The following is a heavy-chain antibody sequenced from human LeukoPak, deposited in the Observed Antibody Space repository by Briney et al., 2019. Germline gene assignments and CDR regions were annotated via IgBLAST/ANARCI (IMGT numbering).Heavy chain of an antibody. D-gene: IGHD3-9*01. CDR3: AKALGPYYDILTGYHDALDI. V-gene: IGHV3-30*18. J-gene: IGHJ3*02. Sequence: GGSLRLSCAASGFTFSSYGMHWVRQAPGKGLEWVAVISYDGSNKYYADSVKGRFTISRDNSKNTLYLQMKSLRAEDTAVYYCAKALGPYYDILTGYHDALDIWGQGTMVTVSS. CDR2: ISYDGSNK. CDR1: GFTFSSYG.